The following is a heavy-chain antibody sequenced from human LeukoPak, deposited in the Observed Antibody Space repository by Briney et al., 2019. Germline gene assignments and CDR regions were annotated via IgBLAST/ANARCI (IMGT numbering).Heavy chain of an antibody. J-gene: IGHJ4*02. Sequence: GRSLRLSCAASGFTFSSYGMQWVRQAPGKGLEWVAVIWYDGSNKYYADSVKGRFTISRDNSKNTLYLQMNSLRAEDTAVYYCARDRYGSGRNAGDYWGQGTLVTVSS. CDR2: IWYDGSNK. CDR1: GFTFSSYG. V-gene: IGHV3-33*01. D-gene: IGHD3-10*01. CDR3: ARDRYGSGRNAGDY.